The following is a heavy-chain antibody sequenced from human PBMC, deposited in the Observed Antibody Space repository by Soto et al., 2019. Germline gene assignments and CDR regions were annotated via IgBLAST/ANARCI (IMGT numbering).Heavy chain of an antibody. CDR1: GGSISSSSYY. Sequence: QLQLQESGPGLVKPSETLSLTCTVSGGSISSSSYYWGWIRQPPGKGLEWIGSIYYSGSTYYNPSLKSRVNSSVDTSKSQCSLKLSSVTAADTAVYYCARRNTIFAGGRFDPWGQGTLVTVSS. D-gene: IGHD3-3*01. V-gene: IGHV4-39*01. CDR3: ARRNTIFAGGRFDP. CDR2: IYYSGST. J-gene: IGHJ5*02.